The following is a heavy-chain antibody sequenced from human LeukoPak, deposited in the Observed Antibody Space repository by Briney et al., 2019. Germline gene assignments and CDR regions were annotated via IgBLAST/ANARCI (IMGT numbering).Heavy chain of an antibody. D-gene: IGHD6-13*01. CDR2: IYYSGST. V-gene: IGHV4-31*03. CDR1: GGSISSGGYY. CDR3: ARSAAAGTSDLVWLDP. J-gene: IGHJ5*02. Sequence: PSETLSLTCTVSGGSISSGGYYWSWIRQHPGKGLEWIGYIYYSGSTYYNPSLKSRVTISVDTSKNQFSLKLSSVTAADTAVYYCARSAAAGTSDLVWLDPWGQGTLVTVSS.